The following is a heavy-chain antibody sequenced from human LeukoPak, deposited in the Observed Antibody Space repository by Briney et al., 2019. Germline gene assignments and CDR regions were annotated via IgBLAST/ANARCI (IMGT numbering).Heavy chain of an antibody. J-gene: IGHJ4*02. CDR2: IFPGDSDT. Sequence: GESLKISCKGSGYTFTTSWIAWVRQMPGKGLERMGIIFPGDSDTRYSPSFQGQVTMSADKSISTAYLQWSSLKASDSAMYYCARSGYSGYETDYWGQGTLVTVSS. D-gene: IGHD5-12*01. CDR3: ARSGYSGYETDY. V-gene: IGHV5-51*01. CDR1: GYTFTTSW.